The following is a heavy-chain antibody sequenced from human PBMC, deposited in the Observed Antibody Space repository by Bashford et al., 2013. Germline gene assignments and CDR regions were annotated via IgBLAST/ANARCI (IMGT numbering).Heavy chain of an antibody. CDR1: GFSLTTTGTR. CDR2: IDWDGDK. CDR3: ARNGVGATLYFDY. D-gene: IGHD3-16*01. V-gene: IGHV2-70*12. J-gene: IGHJ4*02. Sequence: SGPTLVKPTQTLTLTCTFSGFSLTTTGTRVNWIRQSPGKALEWLARIDWDGDKNYNNSLRARLTISKDTSKDQVVLTMTDMDPADTATYYCARNGVGATLYFDYWGRGNPGHRLL.